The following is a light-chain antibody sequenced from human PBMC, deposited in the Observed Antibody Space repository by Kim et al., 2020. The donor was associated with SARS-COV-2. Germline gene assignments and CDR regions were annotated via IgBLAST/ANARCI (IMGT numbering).Light chain of an antibody. V-gene: IGLV2-11*01. J-gene: IGLJ1*01. CDR3: CSYAGRYTYV. Sequence: GQSVTISCTGTSSDVGGYNYVSWYQQHPRKAPKLMIYDVSKRPSGVPDRFAGSKSGNTASLTISGLQAEDEADYYCCSYAGRYTYVFGTGTKVTVL. CDR2: DVS. CDR1: SSDVGGYNY.